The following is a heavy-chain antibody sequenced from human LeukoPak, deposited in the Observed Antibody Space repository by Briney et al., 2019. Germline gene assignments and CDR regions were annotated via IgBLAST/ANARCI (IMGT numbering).Heavy chain of an antibody. CDR2: IYHSGST. Sequence: PSETLSLTCAVSGGSISSSNWWSWVRQPPGKGLEWIGEIYHSGSTNYNPSLKSRVTISVDKSKNQFSLKLSSVTAADTAVYYCARVETDYYYYGMDVWGKGTTVTVSP. CDR3: ARVETDYYYYGMDV. V-gene: IGHV4-4*02. CDR1: GGSISSSNW. J-gene: IGHJ6*04.